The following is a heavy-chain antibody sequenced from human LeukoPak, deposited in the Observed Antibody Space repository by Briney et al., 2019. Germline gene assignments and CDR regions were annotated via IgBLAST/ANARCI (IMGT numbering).Heavy chain of an antibody. J-gene: IGHJ4*02. CDR2: ITSSSSYM. CDR3: AKDVGKWESLHFFDY. D-gene: IGHD1-26*01. CDR1: GFTFSSYS. Sequence: GGSLRLSCAASGFTFSSYSMNWVRQAPGKGLEWVSSITSSSSYMSYADSVKGRFTISRDDSRNTLYLQMNSLRGDDTAVYYCAKDVGKWESLHFFDYWGQGTLVTVSS. V-gene: IGHV3-21*04.